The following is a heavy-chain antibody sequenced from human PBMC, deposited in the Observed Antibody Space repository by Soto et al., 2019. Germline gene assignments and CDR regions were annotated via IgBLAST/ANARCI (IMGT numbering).Heavy chain of an antibody. J-gene: IGHJ6*02. D-gene: IGHD7-27*01. V-gene: IGHV3-33*01. Sequence: FLRLSCAASGFAFGSNVMHGVRQATAKGLERVTDIWYDGSNKYYADSVKGRFTISRDNSKNTLYLQMNSLRAEDTALYYCATDSSGEAPATNYYYGRDVWRQRTTFTVSS. CDR1: GFAFGSNV. CDR2: IWYDGSNK. CDR3: ATDSSGEAPATNYYYGRDV.